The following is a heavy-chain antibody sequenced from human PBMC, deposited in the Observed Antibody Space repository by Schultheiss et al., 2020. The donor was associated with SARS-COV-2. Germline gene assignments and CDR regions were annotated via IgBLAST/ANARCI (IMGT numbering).Heavy chain of an antibody. CDR3: LSYRRARDTATHPFDY. CDR2: ISSSSSTI. D-gene: IGHD5-18*01. J-gene: IGHJ4*02. CDR1: GFTFSSYE. V-gene: IGHV3-48*01. Sequence: GGSLRLSCAASGFTFSSYEMNWVRQAPGKGLEWVSYISSSSSTIYYADSVKGRFTISRDNSKNTLYLQMNSLRAEDTAVYYCLSYRRARDTATHPFDYWGQGTLVTVSS.